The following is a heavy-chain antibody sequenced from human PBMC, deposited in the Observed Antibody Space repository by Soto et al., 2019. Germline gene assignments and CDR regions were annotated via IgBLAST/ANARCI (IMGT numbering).Heavy chain of an antibody. CDR3: ARVPWYSSSSPTP. D-gene: IGHD6-6*01. CDR1: GFTFSSYW. V-gene: IGHV3-7*01. J-gene: IGHJ5*02. CDR2: IKQDGSEK. Sequence: GGSLRLSCAASGFTFSSYWMSWVRQAPGKGLEWVANIKQDGSEKYYVYSVKGRFTISRDNAKNSLYLQMNSLRAEDTAVYYCARVPWYSSSSPTPWGQGTLVTVSS.